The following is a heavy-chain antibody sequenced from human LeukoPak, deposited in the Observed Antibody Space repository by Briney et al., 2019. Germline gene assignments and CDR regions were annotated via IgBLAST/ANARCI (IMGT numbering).Heavy chain of an antibody. CDR1: GDSVSSNTVA. CDR2: TYYMSKWYN. Sequence: PSQTLSLTCAISGDSVSSNTVAWNWIRQSPSRGLEWLGRTYYMSKWYNDYAISVKSRITINPDTSKNQFSLQLNSVTPEDTAVYYCARRRGSYPERYWGQGTLVTVSS. V-gene: IGHV6-1*01. D-gene: IGHD1-26*01. CDR3: ARRRGSYPERY. J-gene: IGHJ4*02.